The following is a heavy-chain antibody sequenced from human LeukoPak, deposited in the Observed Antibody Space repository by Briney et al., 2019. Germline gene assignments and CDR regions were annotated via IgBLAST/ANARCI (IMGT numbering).Heavy chain of an antibody. J-gene: IGHJ4*02. CDR2: VKSKGDGEIT. D-gene: IGHD3-10*01. CDR3: TLIKGWGAGSYYLDY. V-gene: IGHV3-15*01. Sequence: GGSLRLSCVGSGFSISHDWMSWVRQAPGKGLEWVGRVKSKGDGEITDYAAPVKGRFTISRDDSKNTLYLQMNSLKTEDTGVYYCTLIKGWGAGSYYLDYWGQGTLVTVSS. CDR1: GFSISHDW.